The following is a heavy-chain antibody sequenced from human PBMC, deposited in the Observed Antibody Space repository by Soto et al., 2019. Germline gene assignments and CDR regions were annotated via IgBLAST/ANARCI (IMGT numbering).Heavy chain of an antibody. V-gene: IGHV4-61*01. CDR3: ARVRREQRRRDLYY. CDR1: GGSVSSGSYY. CDR2: IYYSGST. D-gene: IGHD1-26*01. J-gene: IGHJ4*02. Sequence: QVQLQESGPGLVKPSETLSLTCTVSGGSVSSGSYYWSWIRQPPGKGLEWIGYIYYSGSTNYNPSHKSRVTISVDPSKNQFSLKLSSVTAADTAVYYGARVRREQRRRDLYYWGQGSLVTVSS.